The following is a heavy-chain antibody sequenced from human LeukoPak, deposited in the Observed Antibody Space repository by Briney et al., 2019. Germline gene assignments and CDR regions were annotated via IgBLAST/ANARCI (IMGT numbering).Heavy chain of an antibody. CDR3: ARDGGYCSSTSCPGLDY. Sequence: SETLSLTCTVSGGSISSYYWSWIRQPPGKGLEWIGYIYYSGSTNYNPSLKSRVTISVDTPKNQFSLKLSSVTAADTAVYYCARDGGYCSSTSCPGLDYWGQGTLVTVSS. D-gene: IGHD2-2*01. V-gene: IGHV4-59*01. CDR2: IYYSGST. CDR1: GGSISSYY. J-gene: IGHJ4*02.